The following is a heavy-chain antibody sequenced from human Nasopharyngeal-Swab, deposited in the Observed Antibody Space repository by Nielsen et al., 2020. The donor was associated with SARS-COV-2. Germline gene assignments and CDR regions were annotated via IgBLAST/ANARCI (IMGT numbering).Heavy chain of an antibody. CDR1: GFTSSSFW. CDR2: ISGDGSST. V-gene: IGHV3-74*01. CDR3: ARGSGPHGSWDY. J-gene: IGHJ4*02. Sequence: GGSLRLSCAASGFTSSSFWMHWVRQVPGKGLVWISRISGDGSSTSYADSVKGRLTISRDNAKNTLYLQINTLTGEDTAVYHCARGSGPHGSWDYWGQGTLVTVSS. D-gene: IGHD6-19*01.